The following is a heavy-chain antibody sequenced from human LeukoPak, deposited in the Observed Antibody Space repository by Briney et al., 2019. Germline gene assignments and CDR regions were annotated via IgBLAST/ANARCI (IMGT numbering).Heavy chain of an antibody. CDR1: GFSFISYW. V-gene: IGHV3-7*01. J-gene: IGHJ3*02. CDR3: ARDVNDAFDI. Sequence: PGGSLRLSCAASGFSFISYWMSWVRQAPGKGLEWVANIKQDGSAKNYVDSVKGRFTISRDNAKNSLYLQMNSLRAEDTAVYYCARDVNDAFDIWGQGTMVTVSS. CDR2: IKQDGSAK.